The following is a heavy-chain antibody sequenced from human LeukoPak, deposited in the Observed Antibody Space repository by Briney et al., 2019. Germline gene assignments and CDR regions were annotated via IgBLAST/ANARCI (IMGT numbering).Heavy chain of an antibody. J-gene: IGHJ4*02. CDR2: IYTSGST. Sequence: PSETLSLTCTVSGGSISSGSYYWSWIRQPAGKGLEWIGRIYTSGSTNYNPSLKSRVTISVDTSKNQFSLKLSSVTAADTAVYYCARDGGIGSGSYPSDWGQGTLVTVSS. CDR3: ARDGGIGSGSYPSD. CDR1: GGSISSGSYY. D-gene: IGHD3-10*01. V-gene: IGHV4-61*02.